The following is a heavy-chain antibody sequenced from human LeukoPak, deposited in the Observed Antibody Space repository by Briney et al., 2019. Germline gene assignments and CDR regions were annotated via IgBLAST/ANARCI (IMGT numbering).Heavy chain of an antibody. CDR2: IYHSGST. V-gene: IGHV4-59*01. D-gene: IGHD5-12*01. J-gene: IGHJ4*02. CDR3: ARGGGYASPIGY. Sequence: SETLSLTCTLSGGSISTYYWSWIRKPPGKGLEWIGYIYHSGSTNYNPSLKSRVTISVDTSKNQFSLKLSSLTAADTAVYYCARGGGYASPIGYWGQGALVTVSS. CDR1: GGSISTYY.